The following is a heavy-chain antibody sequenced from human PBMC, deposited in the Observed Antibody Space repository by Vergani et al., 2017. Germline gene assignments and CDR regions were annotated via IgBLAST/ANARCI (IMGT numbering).Heavy chain of an antibody. CDR3: ASRVSANGGLDT. D-gene: IGHD2-15*01. CDR1: GFTFKNNT. J-gene: IGHJ5*02. CDR2: ISSSSAYL. V-gene: IGHV3-21*02. Sequence: VQLVESGGGLVKPGGSLRLSCEGSGFTFKNNTMTWVRQAPGKGLEWVSSISSSSAYLHYADSVKGRFTLSRDNAKKPLFLQMNNLRADDTAVYYCASRVSANGGLDTWGQGTLVTVS.